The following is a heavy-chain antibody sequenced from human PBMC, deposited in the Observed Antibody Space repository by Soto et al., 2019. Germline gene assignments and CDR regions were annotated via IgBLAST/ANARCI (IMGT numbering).Heavy chain of an antibody. D-gene: IGHD3-22*01. V-gene: IGHV3-33*01. CDR1: GFPFSAYG. CDR3: ARDSGGSGYEFDY. CDR2: IWFDGGNE. J-gene: IGHJ4*02. Sequence: LRLSCAASGFPFSAYGMHWVRQAPGKGLQWVAVIWFDGGNEYYADSVRGRFTISRDNSKNTLYLQMNSLTDEDTAVYYCARDSGGSGYEFDYWGQGTLVTVSS.